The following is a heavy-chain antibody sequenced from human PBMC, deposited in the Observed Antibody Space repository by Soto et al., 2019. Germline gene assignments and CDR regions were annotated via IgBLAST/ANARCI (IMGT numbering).Heavy chain of an antibody. J-gene: IGHJ4*02. Sequence: ASVKVSGKASGYTFASYAISWMRQAPGQGLEWMGWISAYNGNTNYAQKLQGRVTMTTDTSTSTAYMELRSLRSDDTAVYYRARDPPPPDYWGQGTLVTVSS. CDR3: ARDPPPPDY. CDR2: ISAYNGNT. V-gene: IGHV1-18*01. CDR1: GYTFASYA.